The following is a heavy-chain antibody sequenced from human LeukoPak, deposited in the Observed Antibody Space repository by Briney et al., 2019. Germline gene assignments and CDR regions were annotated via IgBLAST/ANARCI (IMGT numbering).Heavy chain of an antibody. Sequence: ASVKVSCKASGYTFTSYGISWVRQAPGQGLEWMGWISAYNGNTNYAQKLQGRVTMTTDTSTSTAYTELRSLRSDDTAVYYCARDQRGYCSSTSCSTPFDPWGQGTLVTVSS. CDR3: ARDQRGYCSSTSCSTPFDP. D-gene: IGHD2-2*01. V-gene: IGHV1-18*01. J-gene: IGHJ5*02. CDR1: GYTFTSYG. CDR2: ISAYNGNT.